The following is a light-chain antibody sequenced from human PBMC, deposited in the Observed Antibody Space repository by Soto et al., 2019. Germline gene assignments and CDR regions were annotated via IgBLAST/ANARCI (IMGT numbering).Light chain of an antibody. CDR3: QSYDNSLSGPVV. V-gene: IGLV2-11*01. Sequence: QSALTQPRSVSGSPGQSVTISCTGTSSDIGGFNYVSWYQQHPGKVPKLMIYDVTKRPSGVPDRFSASKSGNTASLTISGLQAEDEADYYCQSYDNSLSGPVVFGGGTKLTVL. CDR2: DVT. J-gene: IGLJ3*02. CDR1: SSDIGGFNY.